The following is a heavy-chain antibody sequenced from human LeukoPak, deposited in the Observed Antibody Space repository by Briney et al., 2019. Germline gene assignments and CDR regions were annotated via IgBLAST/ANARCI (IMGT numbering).Heavy chain of an antibody. J-gene: IGHJ4*02. CDR1: SGSISSGGYY. Sequence: PSQTLSLTCTVSSGSISSGGYYWSWIRQPPGKGLEWIGYIYHSGGTYYNPSLKSRVTISVDTSKNQFSLKLSSVTAADTAVYYCARGEYSSSSSSDYFDYWGQGTLVTVSS. CDR2: IYHSGGT. D-gene: IGHD6-6*01. V-gene: IGHV4-30-2*05. CDR3: ARGEYSSSSSSDYFDY.